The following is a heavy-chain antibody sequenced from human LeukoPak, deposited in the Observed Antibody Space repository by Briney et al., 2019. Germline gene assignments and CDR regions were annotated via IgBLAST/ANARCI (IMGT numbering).Heavy chain of an antibody. V-gene: IGHV4-59*01. Sequence: SETLSLTCTVYGGSISSYYWSWIRQPPGKGLEWIGDIYYSGSTNYNPSLKSRVTISVDTSKNQFSLKLSSVTAADTAVYYCARGPNDYGDYEAGNWFDPWGQGTLVTVSS. CDR2: IYYSGST. CDR3: ARGPNDYGDYEAGNWFDP. D-gene: IGHD4-17*01. J-gene: IGHJ5*02. CDR1: GGSISSYY.